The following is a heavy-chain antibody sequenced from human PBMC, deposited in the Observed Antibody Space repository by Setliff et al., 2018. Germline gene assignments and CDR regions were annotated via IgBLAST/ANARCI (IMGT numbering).Heavy chain of an antibody. CDR2: IYYSGST. CDR3: ARYQAATMLNY. J-gene: IGHJ4*02. CDR1: SGSISSGGYY. Sequence: SETLSLTCTVSSGSISSGGYYWSWIRQHPGKGLEWIGYIYYSGSTYYNPSLKSRVTMSVDTSKNQLSLEVTSVTAADTAVYYCARYQAATMLNYWGQGTLVTVSS. D-gene: IGHD5-12*01. V-gene: IGHV4-31*03.